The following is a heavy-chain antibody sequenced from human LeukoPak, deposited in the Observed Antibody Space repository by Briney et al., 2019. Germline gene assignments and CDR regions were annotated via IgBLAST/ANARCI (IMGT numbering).Heavy chain of an antibody. J-gene: IGHJ4*02. D-gene: IGHD5-12*01. CDR3: ARDSPGYSGYDGRAFDY. CDR1: GGSISSSNW. CDR2: IYHSGST. V-gene: IGHV4-4*02. Sequence: SETLSLTCAVSGGSISSSNWWSWVRQPPGKGLEWIGEIYHSGSTNYNPSLQSRVTISVDKSKNQFSRKLSSVTAADTAVYYCARDSPGYSGYDGRAFDYWGQGTLVTASS.